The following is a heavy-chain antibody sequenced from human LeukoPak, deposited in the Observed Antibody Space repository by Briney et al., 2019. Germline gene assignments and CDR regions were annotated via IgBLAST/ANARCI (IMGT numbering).Heavy chain of an antibody. CDR3: ARGYTSGWWLFDY. V-gene: IGHV1-2*02. CDR2: INPNSGGT. J-gene: IGHJ4*02. D-gene: IGHD6-19*01. Sequence: ASVKVSCKASGYTFTGYYMHWVRQAPGQGLEWMGWINPNSGGTNYAQKFQGRVTMTRDTSISTAYMDLGRLRSDDTAVYYCARGYTSGWWLFDYWGQGTLVTVSS. CDR1: GYTFTGYY.